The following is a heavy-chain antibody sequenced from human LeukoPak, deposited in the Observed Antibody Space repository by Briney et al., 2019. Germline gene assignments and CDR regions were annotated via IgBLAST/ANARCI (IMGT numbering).Heavy chain of an antibody. Sequence: ASVKVSPKASGYTFTAYYVRWVRQAPGQGLEWMGWINPNSGGTRYAQTLQGRVTMTRDTSISTAYMELSRLRSDDTAVYYCARARGWFESWAQETLVTVSS. CDR1: GYTFTAYY. CDR2: INPNSGGT. J-gene: IGHJ5*01. V-gene: IGHV1-2*02. CDR3: ARARGWFES.